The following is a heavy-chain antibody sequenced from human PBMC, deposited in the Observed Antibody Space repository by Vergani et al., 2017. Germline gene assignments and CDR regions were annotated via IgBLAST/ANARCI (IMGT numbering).Heavy chain of an antibody. V-gene: IGHV3-66*02. D-gene: IGHD4-17*01. CDR1: GFTVSSNY. CDR2: IYSGGST. CDR3: ARDRKGYGDYLKNYYGMDV. Sequence: EVQLVESGGGLVQPGGSLRLSCAASGFTVSSNYMSWVRQAPGKGLEWVSVIYSGGSTYYADSVKGRFTISRDNSKNTLYLQMNSLRAEDTAVYYCARDRKGYGDYLKNYYGMDVWGQGTTVTVSS. J-gene: IGHJ6*02.